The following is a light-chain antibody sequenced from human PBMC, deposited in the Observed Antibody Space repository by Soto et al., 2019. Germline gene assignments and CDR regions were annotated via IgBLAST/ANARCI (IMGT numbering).Light chain of an antibody. CDR3: CSYAGSYTLYV. CDR1: SSDVGGYNY. J-gene: IGLJ1*01. V-gene: IGLV2-11*01. CDR2: DVS. Sequence: QSALTQPRSVSGCPGQSVTISCTGTSSDVGGYNYVSWYQQHPGKAPKLMIYDVSKRPSGVPDLFSGSKSGNTASLTISGLQAEDEADYYSCSYAGSYTLYVFGTGTKLTVL.